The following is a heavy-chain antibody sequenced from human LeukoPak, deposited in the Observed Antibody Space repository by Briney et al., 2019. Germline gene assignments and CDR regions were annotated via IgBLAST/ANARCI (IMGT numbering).Heavy chain of an antibody. Sequence: GGSLRLSCAAPGFTFSSYGMHWVRQAPGKGLEWVAVISYDGSNKYYADSVKGRFTISRDNSKNTLYLQMNSLRAEDTAVYYCAKDLWKYQLRTLDYWGQGTLVTVSS. V-gene: IGHV3-30*18. CDR2: ISYDGSNK. D-gene: IGHD2-2*01. CDR1: GFTFSSYG. CDR3: AKDLWKYQLRTLDY. J-gene: IGHJ4*02.